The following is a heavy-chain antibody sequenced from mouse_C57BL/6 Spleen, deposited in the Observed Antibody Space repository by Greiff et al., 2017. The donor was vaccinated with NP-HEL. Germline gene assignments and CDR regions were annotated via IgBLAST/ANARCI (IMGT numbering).Heavy chain of an antibody. Sequence: QVQLQQPGAELVMPGASVKLSCKASGYTFTSYWMHWVKQRPGQGLEWIGEIDPSDSYTNYNQKFKGKSTLTVDKSTSTAYMQLSSLTDEDSADYYGARAGRRLPGNFDYWGQGTTLTVSS. CDR1: GYTFTSYW. D-gene: IGHD6-1*01. CDR3: ARAGRRLPGNFDY. CDR2: IDPSDSYT. V-gene: IGHV1-69*01. J-gene: IGHJ2*01.